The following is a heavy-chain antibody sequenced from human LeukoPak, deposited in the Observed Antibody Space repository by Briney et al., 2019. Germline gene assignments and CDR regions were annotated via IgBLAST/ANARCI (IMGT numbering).Heavy chain of an antibody. D-gene: IGHD3-9*01. CDR3: ASPGRYYDILTGNYYFDY. CDR2: IILIFGTA. Sequence: ASVKVSCKASGGTFSSYAISWVRRAPGQGLEWMGGIILIFGTANYAQKFQGRVTITADESTSTAYMELSSLRSEDTAVYYCASPGRYYDILTGNYYFDYWGQGTLVTVSS. J-gene: IGHJ4*02. V-gene: IGHV1-69*13. CDR1: GGTFSSYA.